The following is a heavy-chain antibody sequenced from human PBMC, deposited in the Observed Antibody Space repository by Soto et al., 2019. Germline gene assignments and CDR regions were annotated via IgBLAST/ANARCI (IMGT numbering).Heavy chain of an antibody. D-gene: IGHD6-19*01. Sequence: PGGSLRLSCAVSGFTFSSHAMSWVRQAPGKGLECVSSITGSGDSTYYADSVKGRFTISRDKSKSTLYLQMNSLRAEDTAVYYCAKDFLFSGWLSAQTFDYWGQGTQVPVSS. J-gene: IGHJ4*02. CDR3: AKDFLFSGWLSAQTFDY. V-gene: IGHV3-23*01. CDR1: GFTFSSHA. CDR2: ITGSGDST.